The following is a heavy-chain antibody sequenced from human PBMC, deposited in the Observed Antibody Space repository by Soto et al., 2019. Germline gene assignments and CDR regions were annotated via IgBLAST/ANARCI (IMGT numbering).Heavy chain of an antibody. CDR2: INHSGST. CDR3: ASWSGYCSGGSCRPYYYYLMDV. Sequence: SETLSLTCAVYGGSFSGYYWSWIRQPPGKGLEWIGEINHSGSTNYNPSLKSRVTISVDTSKNQFSLKLSSVTAADTAVYYCASWSGYCSGGSCRPYYYYLMDVWGKGTTVTVSS. CDR1: GGSFSGYY. J-gene: IGHJ6*03. V-gene: IGHV4-34*01. D-gene: IGHD2-15*01.